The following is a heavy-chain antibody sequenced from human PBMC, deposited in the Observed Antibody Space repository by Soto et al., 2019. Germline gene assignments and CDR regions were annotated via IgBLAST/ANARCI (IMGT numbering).Heavy chain of an antibody. CDR3: ATDIHATWPLNS. D-gene: IGHD2-2*02. Sequence: GGSLRLCCSASGFTFSGNTMYWVRQAPGKGLEWVALIAPDGSQIYYADSVKGRFTISRDNSKNTLYLQMDSLRAEDTSLYLCATDIHATWPLNSWGQGTLVTVSS. CDR2: IAPDGSQI. V-gene: IGHV3-30-3*01. CDR1: GFTFSGNT. J-gene: IGHJ4*02.